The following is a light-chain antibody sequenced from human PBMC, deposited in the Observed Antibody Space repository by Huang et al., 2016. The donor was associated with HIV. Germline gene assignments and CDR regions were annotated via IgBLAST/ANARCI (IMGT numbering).Light chain of an antibody. CDR2: LGF. V-gene: IGKV2-28*01. J-gene: IGKJ2*01. Sequence: DVVMTQSPLSLPVPPGEPASISCRSSQSLRHRNGLNYLDWYLQKPGQSPQLLIHLGFSRASGVPDRFSGGGSGTDFSLNISRVEAEDAGIYYCMEALQTPYTCGQGTKLEIK. CDR3: MEALQTPYT. CDR1: QSLRHRNGLNY.